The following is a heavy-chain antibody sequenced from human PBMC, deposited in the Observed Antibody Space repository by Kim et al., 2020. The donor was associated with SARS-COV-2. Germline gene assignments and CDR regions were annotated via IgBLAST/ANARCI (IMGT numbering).Heavy chain of an antibody. CDR3: ARTRITMVRGVIPTQYYFDY. CDR2: IYYSGST. Sequence: SETLSLTCNVSGGSISSYYWSWIRQPPGKGLEWIGYIYYSGSTNYNPSLKSRVTISVDTSKNQFSLKLSSVTAADTAVYYCARTRITMVRGVIPTQYYFDYWGQGTLVTVSS. D-gene: IGHD3-10*01. J-gene: IGHJ4*02. CDR1: GGSISSYY. V-gene: IGHV4-59*13.